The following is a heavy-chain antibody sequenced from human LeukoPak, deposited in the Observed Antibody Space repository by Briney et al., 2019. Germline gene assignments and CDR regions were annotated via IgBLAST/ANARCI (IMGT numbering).Heavy chain of an antibody. V-gene: IGHV3-21*01. D-gene: IGHD3-22*01. CDR2: IDTSSSYI. CDR3: ARDLDDTRGLAFDT. J-gene: IGHJ5*02. Sequence: GSLKPSRAAPGFTFSYYTMNWGRQAPGKGLEWVSSIDTSSSYIYYADSVKGRFTISRDNAKNSLYLQMSSLRAEDTAVYYCARDLDDTRGLAFDTWGQGTLVTVSS. CDR1: GFTFSYYT.